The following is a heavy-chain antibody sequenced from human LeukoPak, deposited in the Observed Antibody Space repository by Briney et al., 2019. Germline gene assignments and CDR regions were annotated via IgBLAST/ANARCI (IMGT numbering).Heavy chain of an antibody. Sequence: PSETLSLTCAVYGGSFSGYYWSWIRQPPGKGLEWIGYIYYSGSTNYNPSLKSRVTISVDTSKNQFSLKLSSVTAADTAVYYCARGAGYYDFWSGYYKGYFDYWGQGTLVTVSS. CDR1: GGSFSGYY. CDR3: ARGAGYYDFWSGYYKGYFDY. D-gene: IGHD3-3*01. CDR2: IYYSGST. J-gene: IGHJ4*02. V-gene: IGHV4-59*01.